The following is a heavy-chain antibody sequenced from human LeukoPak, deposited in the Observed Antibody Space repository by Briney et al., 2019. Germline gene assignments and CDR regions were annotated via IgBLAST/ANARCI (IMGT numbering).Heavy chain of an antibody. CDR2: ILYDGSNK. V-gene: IGHV3-30-3*01. D-gene: IGHD1-26*01. J-gene: IGHJ4*02. Sequence: GGSLRLSCAAYGFTFSNYAVHWVRQAPGKGLEWVAVILYDGSNKYYADSVKGRFTISRDNSKNTLYLQMNSLRVKDTAVYYCARDQPSVGRVYFDYWGQGTLVTVSS. CDR3: ARDQPSVGRVYFDY. CDR1: GFTFSNYA.